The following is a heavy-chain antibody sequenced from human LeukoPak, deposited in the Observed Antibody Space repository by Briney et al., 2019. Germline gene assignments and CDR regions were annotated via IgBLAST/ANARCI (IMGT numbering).Heavy chain of an antibody. J-gene: IGHJ6*03. CDR2: IIPIFGTA. Sequence: SVKVSCKASGGTFSSYAISWVRQAPGQGLEWMGGIIPIFGTANYAQKFQGRVTITADKSTSTAYMELSSRRSEDTAVYYCARSRQTDTAMVSRYYYYYYMDVWGKGTTVTVSS. CDR3: ARSRQTDTAMVSRYYYYYYMDV. CDR1: GGTFSSYA. D-gene: IGHD5-18*01. V-gene: IGHV1-69*06.